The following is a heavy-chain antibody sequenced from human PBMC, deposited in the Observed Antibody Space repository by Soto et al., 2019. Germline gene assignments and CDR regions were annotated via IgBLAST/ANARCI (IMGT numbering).Heavy chain of an antibody. D-gene: IGHD3-22*01. Sequence: QVQLQESGPGLVKPSGTLSLTCAVSGGSISSSNWWSWVRQPPGKGLEWIGEIYHSGSTNYNPSLKSRVTISVDKSKNQFSLKLSSVTAADTAVYYCARDSSGYYWNYYYYGMDVWGQGTTVTVSS. J-gene: IGHJ6*02. CDR1: GGSISSSNW. CDR2: IYHSGST. V-gene: IGHV4-4*02. CDR3: ARDSSGYYWNYYYYGMDV.